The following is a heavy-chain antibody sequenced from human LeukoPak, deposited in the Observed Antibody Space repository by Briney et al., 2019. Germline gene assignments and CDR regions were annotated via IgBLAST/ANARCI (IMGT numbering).Heavy chain of an antibody. CDR2: IASDGSST. CDR3: AKWGPYDILTGRIN. CDR1: GFTFSSYW. V-gene: IGHV3-74*01. Sequence: GGSLRLSCAASGFTFSSYWMNWVRQAPGKGLVWVSRIASDGSSTTYADSVKGRFSISRDNAKNTLYLQMNSLRAEDTAVYYCAKWGPYDILTGRINWGQGTLVTVSS. J-gene: IGHJ4*02. D-gene: IGHD3-9*01.